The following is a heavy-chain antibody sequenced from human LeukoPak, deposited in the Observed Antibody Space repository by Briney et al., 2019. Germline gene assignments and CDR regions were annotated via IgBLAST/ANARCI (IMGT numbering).Heavy chain of an antibody. CDR1: GFTFSSYA. CDR2: ISYDGSDK. CDR3: ASNPSTEDY. V-gene: IGHV3-30-3*01. D-gene: IGHD1-26*01. J-gene: IGHJ4*02. Sequence: PGGSLRLSCAASGFTFSSYAMHWVRQAPGKGLEWVAVISYDGSDKYYADSVKGRFTISRDNSKNTLYLQMNSLRAEDTAVYYCASNPSTEDYWGQGTLVTVSS.